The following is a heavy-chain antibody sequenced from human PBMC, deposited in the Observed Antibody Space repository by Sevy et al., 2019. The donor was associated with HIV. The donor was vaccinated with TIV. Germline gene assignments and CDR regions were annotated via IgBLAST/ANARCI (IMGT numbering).Heavy chain of an antibody. D-gene: IGHD1-26*01. CDR1: GGSISSYY. V-gene: IGHV4-59*01. J-gene: IGHJ3*02. CDR3: ARDLRIVGAIDDAFHI. Sequence: SETLSLTCTVSGGSISSYYWSWIRQPPGEGLEWIGYIYYSGSTNYNPSLKSRVTISVDTSKNQFSLKLSSVTAADTAVYYCARDLRIVGAIDDAFHIWGQGTMVTVSS. CDR2: IYYSGST.